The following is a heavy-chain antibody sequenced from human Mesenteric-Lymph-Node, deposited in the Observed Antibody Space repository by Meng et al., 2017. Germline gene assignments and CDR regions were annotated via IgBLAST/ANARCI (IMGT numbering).Heavy chain of an antibody. D-gene: IGHD6-13*01. CDR3: ARSGIAAAGNLGYNWFNP. CDR2: INPNSGGT. J-gene: IGHJ5*02. Sequence: ASVKVSCKASGYTFTGYYMHWVRQAPGQGLEWMGWINPNSGGTNYAQKFQGRVTMTRDTSISTAYMELSRLRSDDTAVYYCARSGIAAAGNLGYNWFNPWGHGTPVTVSS. CDR1: GYTFTGYY. V-gene: IGHV1-2*02.